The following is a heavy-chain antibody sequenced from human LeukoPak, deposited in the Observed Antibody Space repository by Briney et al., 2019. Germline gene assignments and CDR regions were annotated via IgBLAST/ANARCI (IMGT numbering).Heavy chain of an antibody. CDR3: ATDVRGLVPYYFDF. D-gene: IGHD3-10*02. Sequence: SETLSLTCAVSGGSISSYYWDWIRQPPGKGLEWIGYIYYSGSTNYNPSLKSRVTISIDTSKNQLSPQLRSVTAADTAVYYCATDVRGLVPYYFDFWGQGTLVTVSS. CDR1: GGSISSYY. J-gene: IGHJ4*02. CDR2: IYYSGST. V-gene: IGHV4-59*01.